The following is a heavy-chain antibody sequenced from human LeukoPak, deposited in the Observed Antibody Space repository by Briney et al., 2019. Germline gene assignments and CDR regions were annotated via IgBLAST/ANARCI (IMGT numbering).Heavy chain of an antibody. CDR1: GLTFSIYW. Sequence: TGGSLRLSCAASGLTFSIYWMHWVRQAPGKGLEWVAVISYDGNNKYYGDSVKGRFTISRDNSKNTLYLQMNSLRAEDTAVYYCTRGYSGYDVDNWGQGTLVTVSS. J-gene: IGHJ4*02. V-gene: IGHV3-30*03. D-gene: IGHD5-12*01. CDR2: ISYDGNNK. CDR3: TRGYSGYDVDN.